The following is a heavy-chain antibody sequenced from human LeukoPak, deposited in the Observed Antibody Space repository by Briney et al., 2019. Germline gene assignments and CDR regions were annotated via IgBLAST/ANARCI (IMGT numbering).Heavy chain of an antibody. J-gene: IGHJ3*02. CDR2: ISAYNGNT. CDR1: GYTFTSYD. CDR3: ARGARGGIVVVKDAFDI. V-gene: IGHV1-18*01. Sequence: GASVKVSCKASGYTFTSYDINWVRQATGQGLEWMGWISAYNGNTNYAQKLQGRVTMTTDTSTSTAYMELRSLRSDDTAVYYCARGARGGIVVVKDAFDIWGQGTMVTVSS. D-gene: IGHD3-22*01.